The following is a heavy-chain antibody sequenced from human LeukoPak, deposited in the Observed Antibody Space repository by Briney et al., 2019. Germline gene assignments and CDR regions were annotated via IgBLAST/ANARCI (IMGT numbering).Heavy chain of an antibody. CDR2: INSDGSSA. CDR1: GFTFSSYW. CDR3: AKDLAVADFDY. V-gene: IGHV3-74*03. J-gene: IGHJ4*02. D-gene: IGHD6-19*01. Sequence: GGSLRLSCAASGFTFSSYWMHWVRQAPGKGLVWVSRINSDGSSATYADSVKGRFTISRGNAKNTLYLQMNSLRAEDTAVYYCAKDLAVADFDYWGQGTLVTVSS.